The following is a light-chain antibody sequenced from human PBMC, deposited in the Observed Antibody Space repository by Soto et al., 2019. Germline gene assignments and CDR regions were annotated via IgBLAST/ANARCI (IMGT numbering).Light chain of an antibody. J-gene: IGKJ1*01. Sequence: EIVMTQSPATLSVSPGERATLSCRASQSVSSNLAWYQQKPGQAPRRLIYGASTRANGIPARFSGSGSGTEFTLTISSLQSEDFAVYYCQQYNKWPWTFGQGTKVEIK. CDR3: QQYNKWPWT. V-gene: IGKV3-15*01. CDR2: GAS. CDR1: QSVSSN.